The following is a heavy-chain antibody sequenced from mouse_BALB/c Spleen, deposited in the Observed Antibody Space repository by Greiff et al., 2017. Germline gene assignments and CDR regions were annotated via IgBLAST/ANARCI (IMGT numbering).Heavy chain of an antibody. V-gene: IGHV5-6-5*01. CDR2: ISSGGST. CDR1: GFTFSSYA. J-gene: IGHJ2*01. CDR3: AREAPYFDY. Sequence: EVQRVESGGGLVKPGGSLKLSCAASGFTFSSYAMSWVRQTPEKRLEWVASISSGGSTYYPDSVKGRFTISRDNARNILYLQMSSLRSEDTAMYYCAREAPYFDYWGQGTTLTVSS.